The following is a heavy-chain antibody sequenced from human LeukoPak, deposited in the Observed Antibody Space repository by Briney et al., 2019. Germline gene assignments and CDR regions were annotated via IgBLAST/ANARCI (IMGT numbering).Heavy chain of an antibody. Sequence: SETLSLTCAVYGGSFSGYYWSWIRQPPGKGLEWIGNIYHSGSTYYNPSLKSRVTISVDTSKNQFSLKLSSVTAADTAVYYCARTLYSSGWCPFDYWGQGALVTVSS. CDR1: GGSFSGYY. V-gene: IGHV4-34*01. J-gene: IGHJ4*02. CDR2: IYHSGST. D-gene: IGHD6-19*01. CDR3: ARTLYSSGWCPFDY.